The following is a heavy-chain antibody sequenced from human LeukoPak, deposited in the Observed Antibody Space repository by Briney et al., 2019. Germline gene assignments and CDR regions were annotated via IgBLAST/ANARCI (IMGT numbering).Heavy chain of an antibody. CDR3: ARDWFDGDYDRFDY. CDR2: INQDGSQK. V-gene: IGHV3-7*03. CDR1: GFTFSSYW. D-gene: IGHD4-17*01. Sequence: PGGSLRLSCAVSGFTFSSYWMSWFRQAPGKGLEWVANINQDGSQKFSVDSGKGRFTISRDNAKNSLSLQMNSLRVEDTAVYYCARDWFDGDYDRFDYWGQGTLVTVSS. J-gene: IGHJ4*02.